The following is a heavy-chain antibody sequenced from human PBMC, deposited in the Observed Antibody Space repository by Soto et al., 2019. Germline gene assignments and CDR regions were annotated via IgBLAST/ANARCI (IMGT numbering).Heavy chain of an antibody. J-gene: IGHJ4*02. CDR3: TRSSTSCYKDY. CDR2: MRSKAYGGTT. V-gene: IGHV3-49*04. Sequence: SLRLSCTASGFTFGDYAMSWVRQAPGKGLECVGFMRSKAYGGTTEYAASVKGRFTISRDDSKSIAYVQMNSLKTADTAVYYCTRSSTSCYKDYWGQGTLVTVSS. D-gene: IGHD2-2*02. CDR1: GFTFGDYA.